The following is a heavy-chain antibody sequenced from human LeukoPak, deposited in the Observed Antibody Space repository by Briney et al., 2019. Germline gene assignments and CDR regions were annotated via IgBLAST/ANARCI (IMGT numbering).Heavy chain of an antibody. Sequence: GGSLRLSCAASGFSFSSYGMHWVRQVPGKGLEWLTVIPYDGRNKYYADSAKGRFTISRDNSENTLDLQMNSLRAEDTAVYYCAKEVHFGTSYYYYFGMDVWGQGTTVTVSS. J-gene: IGHJ6*01. CDR3: AKEVHFGTSYYYYFGMDV. D-gene: IGHD3-10*01. CDR2: IPYDGRNK. CDR1: GFSFSSYG. V-gene: IGHV3-30*18.